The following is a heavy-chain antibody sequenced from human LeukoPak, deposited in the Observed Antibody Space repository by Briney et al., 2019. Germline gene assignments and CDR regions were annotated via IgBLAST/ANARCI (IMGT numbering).Heavy chain of an antibody. CDR1: GFSFTSYA. V-gene: IGHV3-48*01. J-gene: IGHJ3*02. Sequence: PGGSLRLSCTTSGFSFTSYAMNWVRQAPGKGLEWLSYISGPGTNTKYADSVKGRFTISRDNDKNSLYLQMNSLRAEDTAVYYCARDWIWGQGTMVTVSS. CDR2: ISGPGTNT. CDR3: ARDWI.